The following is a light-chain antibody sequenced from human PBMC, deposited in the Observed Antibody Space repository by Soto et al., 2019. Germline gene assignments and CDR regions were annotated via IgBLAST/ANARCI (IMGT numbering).Light chain of an antibody. Sequence: QPVLTQPPSVSGTPGQRVTISFSGSSSNIGNNFVYWYQHLPGAAPTLVVYSDNHRPSGVPVRFSGSKSGTSASLTISGLRSEDEATYYCATWDDSLSGFVVFGGGTQLTVL. J-gene: IGLJ7*01. CDR3: ATWDDSLSGFVV. CDR2: SDN. CDR1: SSNIGNNF. V-gene: IGLV1-47*01.